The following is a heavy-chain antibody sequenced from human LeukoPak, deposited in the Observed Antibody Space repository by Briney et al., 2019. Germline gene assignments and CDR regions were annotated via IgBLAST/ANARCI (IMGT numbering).Heavy chain of an antibody. CDR1: GDTFSTFG. CDR2: ISAYNGNT. Sequence: ASVKGSSKAFGDTFSTFGLIWGGQAPGQGLEWRGWISAYNGNTNYAQKLQGRVTMTTDTSTSTAYMELRSLRSDDTAVYYCARDGRLLYYGMDVWGQGTTVTVSS. CDR3: ARDGRLLYYGMDV. V-gene: IGHV1-18*01. J-gene: IGHJ6*02.